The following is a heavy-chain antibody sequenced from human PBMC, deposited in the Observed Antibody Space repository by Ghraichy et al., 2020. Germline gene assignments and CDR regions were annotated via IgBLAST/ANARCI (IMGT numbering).Heavy chain of an antibody. CDR1: GGSFSGYY. Sequence: SETLSLTCAVYGGSFSGYYWSWIRQPPGKGLEWIGEINHSGSTNYNPSLKSRVTISVDTSKNQFSLKLSSVTAADTAVYYCAELDLGDAFDIWGQGTMVTVSS. V-gene: IGHV4-34*01. D-gene: IGHD3/OR15-3a*01. CDR3: AELDLGDAFDI. J-gene: IGHJ3*02. CDR2: INHSGST.